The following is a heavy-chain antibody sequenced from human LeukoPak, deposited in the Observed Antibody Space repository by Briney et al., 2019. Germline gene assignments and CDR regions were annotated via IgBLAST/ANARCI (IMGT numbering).Heavy chain of an antibody. CDR2: ISAYNGNT. CDR1: GGTFSSYA. Sequence: ASVKVSCKASGGTFSSYAISWVRQAPGQGLEWMGWISAYNGNTNYAQKLQGRVTMTTDTSTSTAYMELRSLRSDDTAVYYCARETSGTTWKRDYYYMDVWGKGTTVTVSS. J-gene: IGHJ6*03. V-gene: IGHV1-18*01. CDR3: ARETSGTTWKRDYYYMDV. D-gene: IGHD1-7*01.